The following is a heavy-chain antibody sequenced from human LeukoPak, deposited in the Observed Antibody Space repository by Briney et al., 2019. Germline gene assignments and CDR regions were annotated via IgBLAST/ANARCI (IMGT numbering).Heavy chain of an antibody. J-gene: IGHJ2*01. D-gene: IGHD1-1*01. CDR1: GFTFTSYA. CDR2: ISGGGENT. V-gene: IGHV3-23*01. Sequence: GGSLRLSCAASGFTFTSYAMSWTRQAPGKGLEWVSAISGGGENTYYADSVKGRFTISRDNSKNTLYLQMNSLRAEDRATYYCAKPRAMTTGVGRYFDLWGRGTLVTVSS. CDR3: AKPRAMTTGVGRYFDL.